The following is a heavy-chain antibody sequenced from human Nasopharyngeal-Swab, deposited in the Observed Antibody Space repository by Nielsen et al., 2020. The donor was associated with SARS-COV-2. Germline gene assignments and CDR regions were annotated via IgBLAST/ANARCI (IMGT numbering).Heavy chain of an antibody. D-gene: IGHD6-6*01. V-gene: IGHV3-21*01. CDR1: GFTLSSYS. J-gene: IGHJ6*02. CDR2: ISSSSSYI. CDR3: TRDEQLAYGMDV. Sequence: ARSLRLSCAASGFTLSSYSINWVRQAPGKGLEWVSSISSSSSYIYYADSVKGRFTLSRDNAKNSLYPQMTSLRAEDTAVYYCTRDEQLAYGMDVWGQGTTVTVSS.